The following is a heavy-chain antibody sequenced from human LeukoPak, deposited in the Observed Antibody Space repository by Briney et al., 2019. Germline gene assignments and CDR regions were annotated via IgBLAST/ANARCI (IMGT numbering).Heavy chain of an antibody. CDR2: INPDSGGT. CDR3: ARDESERWLQLRDY. V-gene: IGHV1-2*02. Sequence: GASVKVSCKASGYTFTGFYIHWVRQAPGQGLEWMGWINPDSGGTHYAQKFQGRVTMTRDTSISTGYMELRSLTSDDTAVYYCARDESERWLQLRDYWGQGTLVTVSS. CDR1: GYTFTGFY. D-gene: IGHD5-24*01. J-gene: IGHJ4*02.